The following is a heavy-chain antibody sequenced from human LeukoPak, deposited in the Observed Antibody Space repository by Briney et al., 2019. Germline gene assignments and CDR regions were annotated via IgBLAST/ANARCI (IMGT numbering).Heavy chain of an antibody. J-gene: IGHJ4*02. V-gene: IGHV3-74*01. CDR1: GFTFSSYA. CDR3: ARYDKELTFDY. D-gene: IGHD3-10*01. Sequence: GGSLRLSCAASGFTFSSYAMSWVRQAPGKGLVWVSRINSDGSSTSYADSVKGRFTISRDNAKNTLYLQMNSLRAEDTAVYYCARYDKELTFDYWGQGTLVTVSS. CDR2: INSDGSST.